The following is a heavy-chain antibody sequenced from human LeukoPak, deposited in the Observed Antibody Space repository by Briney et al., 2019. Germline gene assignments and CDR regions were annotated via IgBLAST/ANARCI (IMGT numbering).Heavy chain of an antibody. CDR2: ISSSSYI. CDR1: GFTFSSYS. Sequence: SGGSLRLSCAASGFTFSSYSMNWVRQAPGKGLEWVSSISSSSYIYYADSVKGRFTISRDNAKNSLYLQMNSLRAEDTAVYYCARGVFWSGYYSFDYWGQGTLVTVSS. D-gene: IGHD3-3*01. J-gene: IGHJ4*02. V-gene: IGHV3-21*01. CDR3: ARGVFWSGYYSFDY.